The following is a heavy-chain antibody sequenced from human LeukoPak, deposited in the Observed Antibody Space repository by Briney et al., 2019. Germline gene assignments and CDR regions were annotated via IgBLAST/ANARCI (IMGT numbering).Heavy chain of an antibody. CDR1: GGSISTYY. CDR3: ARGVMFDSVWGSSRPNWFDP. Sequence: SETLSLTCSVSGGSISTYYWSWIRQPPGKGLEWIAYISYSGSTNYNPSLKSRVAISVDTSKNHFSLKVNSVTAADTAVYYCARGVMFDSVWGSSRPNWFDPWGQGALVTVSS. V-gene: IGHV4-59*01. CDR2: ISYSGST. D-gene: IGHD3-16*01. J-gene: IGHJ5*02.